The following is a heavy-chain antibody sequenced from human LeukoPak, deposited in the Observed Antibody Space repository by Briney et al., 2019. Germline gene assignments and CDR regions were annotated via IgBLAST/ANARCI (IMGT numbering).Heavy chain of an antibody. CDR2: ISSSGSTI. CDR1: GFTFSSYE. V-gene: IGHV3-48*03. J-gene: IGHJ4*02. D-gene: IGHD3-3*01. CDR3: AREGPVVDTIFGVVTYFDY. Sequence: GGSLRLSCAASGFTFSSYEMNWVRQAPGKGLEWVSYISSSGSTIYYADSVKGRFTISRDNAKNSLYLQMNSLRAEDTALYYCAREGPVVDTIFGVVTYFDYWGQGTLVTVSS.